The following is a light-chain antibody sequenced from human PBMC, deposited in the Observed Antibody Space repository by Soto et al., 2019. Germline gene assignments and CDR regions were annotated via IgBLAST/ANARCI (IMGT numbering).Light chain of an antibody. J-gene: IGKJ1*01. Sequence: DIQMTQSPSTLSASVGDRVTITCRASQSISSWLAWYQQKPGKAPKLLIYKASSLESGVPSRFSGSGSGTEFTLCISSLQTDDFATYYCQQSWTFGQGTKVEIK. CDR3: QQSWT. V-gene: IGKV1-5*03. CDR2: KAS. CDR1: QSISSW.